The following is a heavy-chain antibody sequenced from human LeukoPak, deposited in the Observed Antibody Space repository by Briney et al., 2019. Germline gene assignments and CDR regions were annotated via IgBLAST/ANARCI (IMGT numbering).Heavy chain of an antibody. V-gene: IGHV3-15*01. CDR2: IKSKIDGRTI. J-gene: IGHJ4*02. CDR3: TTRRQDGC. Sequence: GGPLRLSCVASGFTFSDAWMSWVRQAPGKGLEWVGRIKSKIDGRTIDYGAPVKGRFTISRDDSRNTLYLQMNSLKTEDTAVYYCTTRRQDGCWGQGTLVTVS. CDR1: GFTFSDAW. D-gene: IGHD6-25*01.